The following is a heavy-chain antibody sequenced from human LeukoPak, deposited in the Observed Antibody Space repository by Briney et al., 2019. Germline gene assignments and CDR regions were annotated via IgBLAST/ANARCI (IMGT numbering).Heavy chain of an antibody. J-gene: IGHJ4*02. CDR2: INPNSGGI. CDR3: ARDPAAAGTGGDY. V-gene: IGHV1-2*02. D-gene: IGHD6-13*01. Sequence: ASVKVSCKASGYTFTGYYMHWVRQAPGQGLEWMGWINPNSGGINYAQKFQGRVTMTRDTSISTAYMELSRLRSDDTAVYYCARDPAAAGTGGDYWGQGTLVTVSS. CDR1: GYTFTGYY.